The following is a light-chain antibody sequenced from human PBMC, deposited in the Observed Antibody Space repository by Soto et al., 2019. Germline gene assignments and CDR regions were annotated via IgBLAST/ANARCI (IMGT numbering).Light chain of an antibody. Sequence: IVMTQSPATLSVSPGERVSLSCRASQNIHDKLAWYQQKPGQAPRVLIYGTSSRATGIPDRVSGSGSGTEFTLTISSLQPDDFATYYCQHYNSYSEAFGQGTKVDIK. CDR3: QHYNSYSEA. CDR1: QNIHDK. J-gene: IGKJ1*01. CDR2: GTS. V-gene: IGKV3D-15*01.